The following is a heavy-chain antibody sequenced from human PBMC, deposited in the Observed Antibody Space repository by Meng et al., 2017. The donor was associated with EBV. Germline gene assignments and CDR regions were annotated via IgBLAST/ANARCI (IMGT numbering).Heavy chain of an antibody. CDR2: INVGVGYT. CDR3: VRGPPVGVPGPGDY. CDR1: GYAFTSYI. V-gene: IGHV1-3*01. Sequence: VQLVRSGAEGQIPGASVKVSCKASGYAFTSYILHWVRQAPGQRLEWMGWINVGVGYTKYSQKFQGRVTISSDTSATTGYMELSSLRSEDTAVYYCVRGPPVGVPGPGDYWGQGTLVTVSS. D-gene: IGHD2-21*01. J-gene: IGHJ4*02.